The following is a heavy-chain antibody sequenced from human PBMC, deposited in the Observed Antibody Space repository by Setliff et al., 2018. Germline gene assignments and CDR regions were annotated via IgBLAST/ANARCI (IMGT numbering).Heavy chain of an antibody. J-gene: IGHJ4*02. D-gene: IGHD5-18*01. CDR1: GGSVSTYY. CDR2: IFYSGFT. CDR3: ARGSGRGYSYGLFDY. Sequence: SETLSLTCTVSGGSVSTYYWSWIRQVPGQGLEWIGYIFYSGFTHYNPSLKSRVTMSVDVSRDQFSLELSSVTAADAAVYFCARGSGRGYSYGLFDYWGQG. V-gene: IGHV4-59*02.